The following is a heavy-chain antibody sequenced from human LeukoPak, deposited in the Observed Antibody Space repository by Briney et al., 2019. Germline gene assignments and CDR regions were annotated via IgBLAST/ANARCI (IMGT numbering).Heavy chain of an antibody. V-gene: IGHV3-30*02. CDR2: IRYDGFNK. CDR3: AKKAIVGATVDAFDI. D-gene: IGHD1-26*01. J-gene: IGHJ3*02. Sequence: GGSLRLSCAASGFTFSNYSMHWVRQAPGKGLEWVASIRYDGFNKYYADSLKGRFTISRDNSKNTLYLQMNSLRAEDTAVYYCAKKAIVGATVDAFDIWGQGTMVIVSS. CDR1: GFTFSNYS.